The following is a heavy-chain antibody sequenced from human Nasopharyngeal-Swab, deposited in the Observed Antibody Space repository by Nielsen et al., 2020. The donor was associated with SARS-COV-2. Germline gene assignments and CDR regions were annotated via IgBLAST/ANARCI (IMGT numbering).Heavy chain of an antibody. V-gene: IGHV1-8*01. Sequence: ASVKVSCKASGYTFINHDINWVRQSTGQGLEWMGWMSPNGGNTGYAQKFQGRVTMTRNTSTSTAYLELSSLRSEDTAVYYCARGGSSLGANLEDPWDQGTLVIVSS. J-gene: IGHJ5*02. CDR2: MSPNGGNT. D-gene: IGHD3-10*01. CDR3: ARGGSSLGANLEDP. CDR1: GYTFINHD.